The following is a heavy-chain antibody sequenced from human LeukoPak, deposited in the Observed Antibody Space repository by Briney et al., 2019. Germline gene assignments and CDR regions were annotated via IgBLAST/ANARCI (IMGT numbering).Heavy chain of an antibody. CDR3: AKDARAYYYDSSGYYYDFDY. D-gene: IGHD3-22*01. CDR2: ISGSGGST. J-gene: IGHJ4*02. V-gene: IGHV3-23*01. CDR1: GFTFRSYA. Sequence: PGGSLRLSCAASGFTFRSYAMSWVRQAPGKGLEWVSAISGSGGSTYYTDSVKGRFTVSRDNSKNTLYLQMNSLRAEDTAVYYCAKDARAYYYDSSGYYYDFDYWGQGTLVTVSS.